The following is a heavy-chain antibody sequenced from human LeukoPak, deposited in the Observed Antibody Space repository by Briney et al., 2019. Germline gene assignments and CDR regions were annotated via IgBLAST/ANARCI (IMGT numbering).Heavy chain of an antibody. CDR1: GGSISSRNYY. CDR3: ARQLYSYGAYFDY. CDR2: IYYSGST. J-gene: IGHJ4*02. D-gene: IGHD5-18*01. V-gene: IGHV4-39*01. Sequence: SETLSLTCTVSGGSISSRNYYWGWIRQPPGKGLEWIGSIYYSGSTYYNPSLKSRVTISVDTSKNQFSLKLSSVTAADTAVYYCARQLYSYGAYFDYWGQGTLVTVSS.